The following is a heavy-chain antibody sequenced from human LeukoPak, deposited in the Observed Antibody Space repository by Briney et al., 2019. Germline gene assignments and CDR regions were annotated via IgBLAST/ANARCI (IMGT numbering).Heavy chain of an antibody. CDR1: GFTFSSYG. J-gene: IGHJ6*02. D-gene: IGHD3-10*01. CDR2: ISYDGSNK. Sequence: PGGSLRLSCAASGFTFSSYGMHWVRQAPGKGLEWVAVISYDGSNKYYADSVKGRFTISRDNSKNTLYLQMNSLRAEDTAVYYCAKVPTHYYGSGSTPLSSGWRTVYYYYYGMDVWGQGTTVTVSS. CDR3: AKVPTHYYGSGSTPLSSGWRTVYYYYYGMDV. V-gene: IGHV3-30*19.